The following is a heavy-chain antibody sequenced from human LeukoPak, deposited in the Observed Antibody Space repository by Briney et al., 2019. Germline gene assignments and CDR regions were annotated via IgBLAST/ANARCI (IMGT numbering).Heavy chain of an antibody. Sequence: GGSLRLSCAASGFMFSSNWMSWVRLAPGKGLEWVANIKEDGTETYYVDSVKGRFTISRDNAKNSLYLQMNSLRVEDTAVYYCARETTGVAFDYWGQGTLVTVSS. CDR3: ARETTGVAFDY. J-gene: IGHJ4*02. CDR2: IKEDGTET. CDR1: GFMFSSNW. D-gene: IGHD4-17*01. V-gene: IGHV3-7*03.